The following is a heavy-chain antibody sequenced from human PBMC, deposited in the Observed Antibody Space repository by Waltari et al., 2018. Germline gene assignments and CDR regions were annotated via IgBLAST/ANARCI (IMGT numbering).Heavy chain of an antibody. Sequence: EVRLVESGGGLVQPGGSLRLSCAASEFTFSDYWMSWFRQVPGKGVEGVANINGDVSAKLYVDSVKGRFTISRDNAKKSLYLQMNSLRVEDTAVYYCARYLRSGPEDSCGQGTLVTVSS. J-gene: IGHJ4*02. CDR3: ARYLRSGPEDS. V-gene: IGHV3-7*01. D-gene: IGHD2-15*01. CDR2: INGDVSAK. CDR1: EFTFSDYW.